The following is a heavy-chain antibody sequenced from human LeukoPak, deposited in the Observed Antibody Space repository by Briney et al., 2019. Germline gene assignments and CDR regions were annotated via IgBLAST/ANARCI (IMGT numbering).Heavy chain of an antibody. CDR1: GGSISSGDYY. V-gene: IGHV4-30-4*08. CDR2: IYYSGSA. CDR3: ARRQYYYGSGSMDV. Sequence: KASETLSLTCSVTGGSISSGDYYWTWIRHPPGKGLEWIAYIYYSGSAEYNLSLQSRATISVDTSKNQFFLKLRSVTAADTAVYYCARRQYYYGSGSMDVWGKGTMVTISS. J-gene: IGHJ6*03. D-gene: IGHD3-10*01.